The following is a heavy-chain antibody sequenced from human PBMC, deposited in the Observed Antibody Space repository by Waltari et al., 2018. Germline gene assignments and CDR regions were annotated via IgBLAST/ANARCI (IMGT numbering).Heavy chain of an antibody. CDR1: GGSISGYY. CDR2: IHYTGST. J-gene: IGHJ5*02. D-gene: IGHD1-26*01. V-gene: IGHV4-59*01. CDR3: AQGGGTYACDP. Sequence: QVQLQEAGPGLVKPSETLSLTCTVSGGSISGYYWSWIRRPPGKGLEWIGYIHYTGSTNHNPSLRCRVTMSVDMSKNQFSLKLNSVTAADTAVYYCAQGGGTYACDPWGQGTLVTVSS.